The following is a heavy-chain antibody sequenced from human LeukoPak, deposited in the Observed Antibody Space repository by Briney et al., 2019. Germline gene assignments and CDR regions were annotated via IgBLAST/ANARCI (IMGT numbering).Heavy chain of an antibody. Sequence: GGSLRLSCAASGFTFSTYALSWVRQAPGKGLEWVSTISGSGGSTYYADSVKGRFTISRDNSKNTLYLQMNSLRAEDTAVYYCAKDAVGGSYIRYFDSWGQGTLVTVSS. J-gene: IGHJ4*02. CDR2: ISGSGGST. V-gene: IGHV3-23*01. CDR3: AKDAVGGSYIRYFDS. CDR1: GFTFSTYA. D-gene: IGHD1-26*01.